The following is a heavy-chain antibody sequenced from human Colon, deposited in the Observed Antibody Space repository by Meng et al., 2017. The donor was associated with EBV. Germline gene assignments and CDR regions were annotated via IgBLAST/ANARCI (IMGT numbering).Heavy chain of an antibody. V-gene: IGHV4-39*07. CDR2: IYYRGST. D-gene: IGHD3-3*02. Sequence: QLHLQGSGPGLVKPSGTLSLPCTISGGSIPSTSSYWGWVRQPPGKGLEWIGSIYYRGSTNYNPSLKSRISMSVDMSKNQFSLKVNSVTAADTAIYYCVISSHNWGQGTLVTVSS. CDR1: GGSIPSTSSY. J-gene: IGHJ4*02. CDR3: VISSHN.